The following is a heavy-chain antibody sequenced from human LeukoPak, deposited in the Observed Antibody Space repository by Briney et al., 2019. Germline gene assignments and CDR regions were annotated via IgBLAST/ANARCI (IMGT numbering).Heavy chain of an antibody. CDR1: GYTFTSYY. CDR3: ARYAVVGDGYKNLLDY. V-gene: IGHV1-46*01. CDR2: INPSGGST. Sequence: ASVKVSCKASGYTFTSYYMHWVRQAPGQGLEWMGIINPSGGSTSYAQEFQGRVTMTRDTSTSTVYMELSSLRSEDTAVYYCARYAVVGDGYKNLLDYWGQGTLVTVSS. J-gene: IGHJ4*02. D-gene: IGHD5-24*01.